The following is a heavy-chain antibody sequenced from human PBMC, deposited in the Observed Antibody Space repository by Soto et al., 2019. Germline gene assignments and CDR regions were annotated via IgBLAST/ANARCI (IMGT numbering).Heavy chain of an antibody. Sequence: EVEVVESGGGLVQPGESLRLSCAASGFIFTNYWMHWVRQVPGRGLVWVSGITHDGSGTKYADSVKGRFTISRDNAKNTVYLQMTSQCPEDTAVYYCASVFEYWGRGTLVTVSS. J-gene: IGHJ4*01. V-gene: IGHV3-74*02. CDR3: ASVFEY. CDR1: GFIFTNYW. CDR2: ITHDGSGT.